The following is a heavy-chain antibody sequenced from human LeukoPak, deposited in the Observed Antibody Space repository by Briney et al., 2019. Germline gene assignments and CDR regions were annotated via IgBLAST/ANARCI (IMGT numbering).Heavy chain of an antibody. CDR3: AGEFTIFGVVIQRYDAFDI. V-gene: IGHV3-30-3*01. CDR2: MSNDGSIK. D-gene: IGHD3-3*01. CDR1: GFTFSEYT. Sequence: GGSLRLSCAASGFTFSEYTIHWVRQAPGKGLEWVAVMSNDGSIKKYANSVKGRFTISRDNSKNTLYLQMDSLRAEDTAVYYCAGEFTIFGVVIQRYDAFDIWGQGTMVTVSS. J-gene: IGHJ3*02.